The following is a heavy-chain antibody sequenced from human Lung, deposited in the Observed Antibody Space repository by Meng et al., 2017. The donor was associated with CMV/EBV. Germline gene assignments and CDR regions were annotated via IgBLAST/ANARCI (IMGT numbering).Heavy chain of an antibody. D-gene: IGHD2-2*01. CDR1: GYIFSGYY. CDR3: ARRLGDYCSTTSCSYGVDV. V-gene: IGHV1-2*02. CDR2: INPNSGGT. J-gene: IGHJ6*02. Sequence: SXXVSXRASGYIFSGYYIHWVRQAPGQGLEWMGWINPNSGGTNYAQKFQGKVTMTRDTSISTAYMDLSRLKSDDTAVYYCARRLGDYCSTTSCSYGVDVWGQGXTVTVSS.